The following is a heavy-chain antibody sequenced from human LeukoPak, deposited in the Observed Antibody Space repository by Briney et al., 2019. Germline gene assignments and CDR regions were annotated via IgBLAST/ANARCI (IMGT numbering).Heavy chain of an antibody. CDR2: ISSSGSTI. Sequence: PGGSLRLSCAASGFTFSDYYMSWIRQAPGKGLEWVSYISSSGSTIYYADSVKGRFTISRDNAKNSLYLQMNSLRAEDTAVYYCAKDRSLTLPTFERSGYYYYWGQGTLVTVSS. CDR1: GFTFSDYY. D-gene: IGHD3-22*01. J-gene: IGHJ4*02. V-gene: IGHV3-11*01. CDR3: AKDRSLTLPTFERSGYYYY.